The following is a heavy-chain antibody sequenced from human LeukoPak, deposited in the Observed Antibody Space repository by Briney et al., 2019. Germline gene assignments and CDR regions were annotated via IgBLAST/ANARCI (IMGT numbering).Heavy chain of an antibody. CDR2: INHSGST. Sequence: SETLSLTCAVYGGSFSGYYWSWIRQPPGKGLEWIGEINHSGSTNYNPSLKSRVTISVDTSKNQFSLKLSSVTAADTAVYYCAKRAAAGTIWFDPWGQGTLVTVSS. V-gene: IGHV4-34*01. D-gene: IGHD6-13*01. CDR1: GGSFSGYY. CDR3: AKRAAAGTIWFDP. J-gene: IGHJ5*02.